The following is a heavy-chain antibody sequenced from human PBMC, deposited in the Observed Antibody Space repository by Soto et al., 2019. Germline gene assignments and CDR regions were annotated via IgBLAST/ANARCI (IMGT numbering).Heavy chain of an antibody. CDR2: ISAYNGNT. J-gene: IGHJ3*02. CDR3: ARTRRVLRFLEWFTDAFDI. V-gene: IGHV1-18*01. Sequence: QVQLVQSGAEVKKPGASVKVSCKASGYTFTSYGISWVRQAPGQGLEWMGWISAYNGNTNYAQKLQGRVTMTTDTSTSTVYMELSSLRSDDTAVYYCARTRRVLRFLEWFTDAFDIWGQGTIVTVSS. D-gene: IGHD3-3*01. CDR1: GYTFTSYG.